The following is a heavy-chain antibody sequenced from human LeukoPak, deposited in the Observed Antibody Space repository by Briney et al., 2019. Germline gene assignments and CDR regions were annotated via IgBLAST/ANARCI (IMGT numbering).Heavy chain of an antibody. J-gene: IGHJ4*02. CDR3: ASRYYYDSSGYYTTADY. D-gene: IGHD3-22*01. CDR2: IIPIFGTA. V-gene: IGHV1-69*06. CDR1: GGTFSSYA. Sequence: ASVKVSCKASGGTFSSYAISWVRQAPGQGLEWMGGIIPIFGTANYAQKFQGRVTITADKSTSTAYMELSSLRSEDTAVYYCASRYYYDSSGYYTTADYWGQGTLVTVSS.